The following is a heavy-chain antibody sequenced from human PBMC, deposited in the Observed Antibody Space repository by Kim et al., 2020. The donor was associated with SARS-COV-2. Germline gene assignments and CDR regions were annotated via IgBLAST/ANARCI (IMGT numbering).Heavy chain of an antibody. D-gene: IGHD2-15*01. CDR1: GFTFSSYG. V-gene: IGHV3-30*18. J-gene: IGHJ2*01. CDR2: ISYDGSNK. CDR3: AKGAAFWYFDL. Sequence: GGSLRLSCAASGFTFSSYGMHWVRQAPGKGLEWVAVISYDGSNKYYADSVKGRFTISRDNSKNTLYLQMNSLRAEDTAVYYCAKGAAFWYFDLWGRGTLVTVSS.